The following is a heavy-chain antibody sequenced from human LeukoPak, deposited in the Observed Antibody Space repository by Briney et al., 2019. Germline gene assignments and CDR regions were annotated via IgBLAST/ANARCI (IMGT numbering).Heavy chain of an antibody. Sequence: SGGSLRLSCAASGFTFSSYAMSWVRQAPGKGLEWVSAISGSGGSTYYADSVKGRFTISRDNSKNTLYLQMNSLRAEDTALYYCARWGSGHNLFDYWGQGILVTVSS. V-gene: IGHV3-23*01. CDR1: GFTFSSYA. J-gene: IGHJ4*02. D-gene: IGHD2-15*01. CDR2: ISGSGGST. CDR3: ARWGSGHNLFDY.